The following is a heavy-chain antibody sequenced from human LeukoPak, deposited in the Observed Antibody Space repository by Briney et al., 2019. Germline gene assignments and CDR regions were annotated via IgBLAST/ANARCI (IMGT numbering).Heavy chain of an antibody. CDR3: ARQYCSSTSCLDDFDY. J-gene: IGHJ4*02. Sequence: PSETLSLTCTVSGGSISSYYWGWIRQPPGKGLEWIGSIYHSGSTYYNPSLKSRVTISVDTSKNQFSLKLSSVTAADTAVYYCARQYCSSTSCLDDFDYWGQGTLVTVSS. CDR1: GGSISSYY. V-gene: IGHV4-38-2*02. CDR2: IYHSGST. D-gene: IGHD2-2*01.